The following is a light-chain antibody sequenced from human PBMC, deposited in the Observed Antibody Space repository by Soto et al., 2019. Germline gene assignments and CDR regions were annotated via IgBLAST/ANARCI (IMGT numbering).Light chain of an antibody. J-gene: IGLJ3*02. V-gene: IGLV2-8*01. CDR3: TSYVGNDIWV. CDR2: EVT. Sequence: LTQPASVSVSPRQTASISCSGTSSDVGAYKYVSWYQQYPGKAPKLMIYEVTKRPSGVPDRFSGSKSGNTASLTVSGLQAEDEADYYCTSYVGNDIWVFGGGTKLTVL. CDR1: SSDVGAYKY.